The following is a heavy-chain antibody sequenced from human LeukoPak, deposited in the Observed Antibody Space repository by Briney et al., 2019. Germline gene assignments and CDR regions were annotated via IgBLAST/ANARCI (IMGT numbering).Heavy chain of an antibody. D-gene: IGHD2-15*01. V-gene: IGHV4-39*07. CDR3: AREGRYCSGGSCSYMDV. CDR1: GGSISTSSYY. Sequence: SETLSLTCTVSGGSISTSSYYWGFIRQPPGKGLEWVGNIYYTGGTYYNPSLKSRVTISVDTSKNQFSLKLSSVTAADTAVYYCAREGRYCSGGSCSYMDVWGKGTTVTVSS. J-gene: IGHJ6*03. CDR2: IYYTGGT.